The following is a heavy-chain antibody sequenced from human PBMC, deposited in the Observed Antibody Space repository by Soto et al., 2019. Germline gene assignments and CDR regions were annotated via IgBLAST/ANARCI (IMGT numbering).Heavy chain of an antibody. J-gene: IGHJ5*02. D-gene: IGHD2-21*02. CDR3: ARHPSDFWFDP. V-gene: IGHV4-39*01. CDR2: IYYSGST. CDR1: GFSISSSSYF. Sequence: PSETLSLTCRFSGFSISSSSYFWGWIRQPPGKGLEWIGSIYYSGSTYYNPSLKSRVTVSVDTSKNQFSLKLSSVTAADTAVYYCARHPSDFWFDPWGQGTLVTVSS.